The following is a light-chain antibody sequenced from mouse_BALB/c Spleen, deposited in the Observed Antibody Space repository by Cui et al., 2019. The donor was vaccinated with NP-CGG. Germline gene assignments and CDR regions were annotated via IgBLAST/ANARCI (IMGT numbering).Light chain of an antibody. Sequence: AVVTQYAAITTSPGETVTLTCRSSTGAVTTSNYANWVQEKPDHLFTGLIGGTNNRAPGVPARFSGSLIGDKAALTITGAQTEDEAIYFCALWYSNHWVFGGGTKLTVL. J-gene: IGLJ1*01. CDR2: GTN. CDR3: ALWYSNHWV. CDR1: TGAVTTSNY. V-gene: IGLV1*01.